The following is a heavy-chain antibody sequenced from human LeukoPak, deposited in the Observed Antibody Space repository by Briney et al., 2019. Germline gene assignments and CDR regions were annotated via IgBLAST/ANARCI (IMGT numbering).Heavy chain of an antibody. V-gene: IGHV3-23*01. J-gene: IGHJ6*03. CDR1: GFTFSSYA. D-gene: IGHD2-2*01. CDR2: FSGSGGST. Sequence: GGSLRLSCAASGFTFSSYAMSWVRQAPGKGLECISGFSGSGGSTYYADSVKGRFTISRDNSKNTLYLQMNSLRAEDTAVYYCAKDQRDIVVVPAAMKDESYYMDVWGKGTTVTISS. CDR3: AKDQRDIVVVPAAMKDESYYMDV.